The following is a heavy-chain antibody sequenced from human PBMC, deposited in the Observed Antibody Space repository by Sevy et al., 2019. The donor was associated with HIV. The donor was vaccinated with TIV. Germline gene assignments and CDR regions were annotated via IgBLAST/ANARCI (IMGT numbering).Heavy chain of an antibody. CDR2: IKSKTDGGTT. J-gene: IGHJ3*02. Sequence: GGSLRLSCAASGFTFSNAWMSWVRQAPGKGLEWVGRIKSKTDGGTTDYAAPVKSRFTISKDDSKNTLYLQMNSLKTEDTAVYYCTTVAQFTAFDIWGQGTMVTVSS. CDR1: GFTFSNAW. CDR3: TTVAQFTAFDI. V-gene: IGHV3-15*01.